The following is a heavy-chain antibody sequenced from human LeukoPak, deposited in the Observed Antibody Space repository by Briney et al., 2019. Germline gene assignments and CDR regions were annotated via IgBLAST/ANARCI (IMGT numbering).Heavy chain of an antibody. V-gene: IGHV3-33*01. D-gene: IGHD2-2*01. CDR2: IWYDGSNK. CDR3: ARDPLNCSSTSCYVHYFDY. CDR1: GFTFSSYG. J-gene: IGHJ4*02. Sequence: PGGSLRLSCAASGFTFSSYGMHWVRQAPGKGLEWVAVIWYDGSNKYYADSVKGRFTISRDNSKNTLYLQMNSLRAEDTAVYYCARDPLNCSSTSCYVHYFDYWGQGTLATVSS.